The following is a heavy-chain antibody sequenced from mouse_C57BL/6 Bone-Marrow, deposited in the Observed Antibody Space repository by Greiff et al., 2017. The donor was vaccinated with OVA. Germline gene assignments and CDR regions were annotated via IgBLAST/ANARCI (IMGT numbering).Heavy chain of an antibody. CDR1: GYAFTNYL. CDR3: ARNVITTVVAPFDY. V-gene: IGHV1-54*01. D-gene: IGHD1-1*01. J-gene: IGHJ2*01. Sequence: QVQLQQSGAELVRPGTSVKVSCKASGYAFTNYLIEWVKQRPGQGLEWIGVINPGSGGTNYNEKFKGKATLTADKSSSTAYMQLSSLTSEDSAVYFCARNVITTVVAPFDYWGQGTTLTVSS. CDR2: INPGSGGT.